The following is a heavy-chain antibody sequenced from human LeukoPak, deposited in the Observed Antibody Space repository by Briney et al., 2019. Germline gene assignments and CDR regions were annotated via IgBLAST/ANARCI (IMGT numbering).Heavy chain of an antibody. CDR1: GGSISSYY. CDR2: IYYSGST. Sequence: SETLSLTCTVSGGSISSYYWSWIRQPPGKGLEWIGYIYYSGSTNYNPSLKSRVTISVDTSKNQFSLKLSSVTAADAAVYYCARASIAAQNPKFDYWGQGTLVTVSS. CDR3: ARASIAAQNPKFDY. J-gene: IGHJ4*02. D-gene: IGHD6-13*01. V-gene: IGHV4-59*01.